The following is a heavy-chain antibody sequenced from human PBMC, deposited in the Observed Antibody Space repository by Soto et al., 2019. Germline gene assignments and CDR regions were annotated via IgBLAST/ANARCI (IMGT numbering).Heavy chain of an antibody. J-gene: IGHJ2*01. CDR2: ISASTRNT. Sequence: QVQLVQSGGEVKKPGASVKVSCQAPGYTFSDYAISWVRQAPGQGLEWMGWISASTRNTDQAQNFQGRVILTLDTSTNTAYMELRSLRSDDTAVYYCVRCYCSVGSCYACWHFDLWGRGTLVTVSS. D-gene: IGHD2-15*01. V-gene: IGHV1-18*01. CDR1: GYTFSDYA. CDR3: VRCYCSVGSCYACWHFDL.